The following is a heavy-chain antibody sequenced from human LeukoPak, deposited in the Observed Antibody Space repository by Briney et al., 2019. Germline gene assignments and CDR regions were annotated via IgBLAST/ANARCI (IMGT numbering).Heavy chain of an antibody. J-gene: IGHJ5*02. Sequence: SETLSLTCTVSGGSISSISYYWAWIRQPPGKGLEWIGSIYYSGSTYYNPSLKSRVTISVDTSKSQFSLKLSSVPASDTAMYYCARDSEGADPWGQGTLVTVSS. CDR1: GGSISSISYY. CDR3: ARDSEGADP. CDR2: IYYSGST. D-gene: IGHD3-10*01. V-gene: IGHV4-39*02.